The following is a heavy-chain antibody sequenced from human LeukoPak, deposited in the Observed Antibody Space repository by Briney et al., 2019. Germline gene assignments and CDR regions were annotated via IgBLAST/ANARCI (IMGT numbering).Heavy chain of an antibody. V-gene: IGHV3-66*01. J-gene: IGHJ4*02. CDR3: ARNIPVTRWGY. CDR1: GFTFSSNY. CDR2: IYSGGST. Sequence: GGSLSLSCAASGFTFSSNYMTWVRQPPGKGLEWVSLIYSGGSTYYADSVKGRFTISRDNSKNTVYLQMNSLRAEDTAVYYCARNIPVTRWGYWGQGTLVTVSS. D-gene: IGHD2-21*01.